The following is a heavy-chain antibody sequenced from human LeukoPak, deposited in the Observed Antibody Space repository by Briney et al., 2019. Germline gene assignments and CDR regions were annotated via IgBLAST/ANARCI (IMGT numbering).Heavy chain of an antibody. CDR2: LSGSGDTT. Sequence: GGSLRLSCAASGFTFSSYAMTWVRQAPGKGLEWVSGLSGSGDTTYYADSVKGRFTISRDNFKNTLYLQMNSLRVEDTALYYCVNSGFDPWGQGTLVTVSS. J-gene: IGHJ5*02. CDR3: VNSGFDP. CDR1: GFTFSSYA. D-gene: IGHD3-10*01. V-gene: IGHV3-23*01.